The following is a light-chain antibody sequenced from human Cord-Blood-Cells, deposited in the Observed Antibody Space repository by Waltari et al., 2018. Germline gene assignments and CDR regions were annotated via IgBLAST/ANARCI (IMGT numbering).Light chain of an antibody. CDR2: EGS. J-gene: IGLJ3*02. CDR1: RSDVGSYNL. Sequence: QSALTQPASVSGSPGQSITISCTGTRSDVGSYNLVSWYQQHPGKAPKLMIYEGSKRPSGVSNRFSGFKSGNMASLTISGLQAEDEADYYCCSYAGSSTWVFGGGTKLTVL. V-gene: IGLV2-23*01. CDR3: CSYAGSSTWV.